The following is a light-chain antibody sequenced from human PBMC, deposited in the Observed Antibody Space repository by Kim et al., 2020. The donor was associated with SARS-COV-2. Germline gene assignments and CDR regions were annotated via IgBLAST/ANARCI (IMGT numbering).Light chain of an antibody. J-gene: IGKJ1*01. CDR2: GAS. Sequence: CPGNRATLSCRASQSVYNYNLGWYQQKPGQAPRLLIAGASNRATGIPDRFSGSGSGTDFTLTISRLEPEDFAVYYCQHYGSSPETFGRGTKVDIK. CDR1: QSVYNYN. V-gene: IGKV3-20*01. CDR3: QHYGSSPET.